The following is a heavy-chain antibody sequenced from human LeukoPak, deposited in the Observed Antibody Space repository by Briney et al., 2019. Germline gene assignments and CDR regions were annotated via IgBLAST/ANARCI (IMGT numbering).Heavy chain of an antibody. V-gene: IGHV1-18*01. CDR3: ARVSSPYGSGVHYFDY. CDR1: GYTFTSYG. Sequence: VASVKVSCKASGYTFTSYGISWVRQAPGQGLEWMGWIGAYNGNTNYAQKLQGRVTMTTDTSTSTAYMELRSLRSDDTAVYCCARVSSPYGSGVHYFDYWGQGTLVTVSS. CDR2: IGAYNGNT. D-gene: IGHD3-10*01. J-gene: IGHJ4*02.